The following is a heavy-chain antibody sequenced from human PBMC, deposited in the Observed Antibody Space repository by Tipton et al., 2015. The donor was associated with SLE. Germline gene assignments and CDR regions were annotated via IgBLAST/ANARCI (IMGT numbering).Heavy chain of an antibody. CDR1: GFTFSGYW. CDR2: IKPDANQK. Sequence: SLRLSCVASGFTFSGYWMSWVRQAPGKGLEWVANIKPDANQKSYVDSVKGRFTISRDNDKRSLFLEMNNLRGEDTAAYYCARDHTMVTGTQYYYGMDVWGQGTTVTVSS. D-gene: IGHD5-18*01. V-gene: IGHV3-7*01. CDR3: ARDHTMVTGTQYYYGMDV. J-gene: IGHJ6*02.